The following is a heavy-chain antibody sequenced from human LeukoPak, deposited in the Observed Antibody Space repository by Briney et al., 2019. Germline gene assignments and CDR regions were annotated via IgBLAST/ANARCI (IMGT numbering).Heavy chain of an antibody. D-gene: IGHD3-10*02. J-gene: IGHJ4*02. CDR1: GFTFSSYA. CDR2: ISGSGGST. CDR3: AKSDGRGVISAFDY. Sequence: PGGSLRLSCAASGFTFSSYAMSWVRQAPGKGMEWVSAISGSGGSTYYADSVKGRFTISRDNSKNTLYLQMNSLRAEDTAVYYCAKSDGRGVISAFDYWGQGTLVTVSS. V-gene: IGHV3-23*01.